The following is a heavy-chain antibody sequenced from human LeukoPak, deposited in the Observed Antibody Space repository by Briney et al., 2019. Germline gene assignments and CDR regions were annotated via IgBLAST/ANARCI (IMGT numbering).Heavy chain of an antibody. V-gene: IGHV1-2*02. Sequence: ASVKVSCKAFGYTFTGYYMHWVRQAPGQGPEWMGWINPNNGGTNYAQKFQGRVTMTRDTSISTAYMELSRLTSDDTAVYYCARGRGTTSSNFDYWGQGTLVTVSS. CDR3: ARGRGTTSSNFDY. J-gene: IGHJ4*02. CDR2: INPNNGGT. CDR1: GYTFTGYY. D-gene: IGHD2-2*01.